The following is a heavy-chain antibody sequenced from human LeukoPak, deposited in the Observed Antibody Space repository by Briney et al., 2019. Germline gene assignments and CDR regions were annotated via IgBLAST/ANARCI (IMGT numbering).Heavy chain of an antibody. V-gene: IGHV1-18*01. Sequence: ASVKVSCEASGYAFNRYGISWVRQAPGLGPEWLGWIYTYSGNTKFAEKFQGRVTMTTDTSTSTVYLELTSLSSDDTAVYYCARDTPQHLKRFDLWGQGTLVTVSS. D-gene: IGHD1-1*01. J-gene: IGHJ4*02. CDR1: GYAFNRYG. CDR3: ARDTPQHLKRFDL. CDR2: IYTYSGNT.